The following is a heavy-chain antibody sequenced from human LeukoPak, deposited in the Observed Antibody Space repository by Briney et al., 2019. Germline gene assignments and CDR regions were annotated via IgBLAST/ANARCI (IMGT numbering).Heavy chain of an antibody. CDR2: IYYSGST. CDR3: ARWGFGTQHAFDI. J-gene: IGHJ3*02. Sequence: SETLSLTCTVSAGSISSSSYYWGWIRQPPGKGLEWIGSIYYSGSTYYNPSLKSRVTISVDTSKNQFSLKLSSVTAADTAVYYCARWGFGTQHAFDIWGQGTMVTVSS. CDR1: AGSISSSSYY. D-gene: IGHD3-10*01. V-gene: IGHV4-39*07.